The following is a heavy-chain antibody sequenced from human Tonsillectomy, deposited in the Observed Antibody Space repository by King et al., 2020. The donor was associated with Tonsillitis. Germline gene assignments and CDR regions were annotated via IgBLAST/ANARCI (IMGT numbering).Heavy chain of an antibody. Sequence: VQLQESGPGLVKPSETLSLTCTVSRGSITSYCWNWFRQPPGKGLEWIGYFYYSGSTNYNPSLKSRVTMSVDTSKNQFSLNLNSVTAADTAVYYCARGFEIAARPFDYWGQGTLVTVSS. CDR1: RGSITSYC. D-gene: IGHD6-6*01. CDR3: ARGFEIAARPFDY. J-gene: IGHJ4*02. CDR2: FYYSGST. V-gene: IGHV4-59*01.